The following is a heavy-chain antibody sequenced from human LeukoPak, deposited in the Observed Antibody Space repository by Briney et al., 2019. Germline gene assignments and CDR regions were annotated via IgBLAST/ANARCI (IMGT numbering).Heavy chain of an antibody. V-gene: IGHV3-33*08. J-gene: IGHJ3*02. CDR2: IWYDGSNK. CDR3: ARDFSVIVVGTDDAFDI. D-gene: IGHD3-22*01. Sequence: GRSLRLSCAASGFTFSSYGMHWVRQAPGKGLEWVAVIWYDGSNKYYADSVKGRFTISRDNSKNTLYLQMNSLRAEDTAVYYCARDFSVIVVGTDDAFDIWGQGTMVTVSS. CDR1: GFTFSSYG.